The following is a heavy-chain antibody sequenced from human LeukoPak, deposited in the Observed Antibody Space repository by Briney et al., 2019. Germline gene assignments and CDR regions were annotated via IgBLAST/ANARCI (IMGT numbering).Heavy chain of an antibody. J-gene: IGHJ4*02. V-gene: IGHV3-33*01. CDR1: GFTFGSYG. D-gene: IGHD3-16*01. CDR3: ARDLGRGNTPFDY. CDR2: IWDDGSKK. Sequence: GGSLRLSCAASGFTFGSYGIHWVRQAPVKGLEWVAVIWDDGSKKYYADSVKGRFTISRDNSKNTVYLQMNSLRAEDTALYYCARDLGRGNTPFDYWGQGTLVTVSS.